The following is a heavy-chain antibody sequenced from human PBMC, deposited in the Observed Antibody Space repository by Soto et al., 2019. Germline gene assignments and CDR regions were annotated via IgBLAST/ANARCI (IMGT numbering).Heavy chain of an antibody. CDR2: IAHDGHT. V-gene: IGHV4-4*02. J-gene: IGHJ4*02. CDR1: GGYITTSDL. CDR3: AGGRDYDY. Sequence: SETLSLTCDVSGGYITTSDLWTWVRQFPERGPEWIGEIAHDGHTNYNPSLSRLVTMSVDLSNSQFSLNVASVNAADTAAYFCAGGRDYDYWGQGTLVTVAS. D-gene: IGHD1-26*01.